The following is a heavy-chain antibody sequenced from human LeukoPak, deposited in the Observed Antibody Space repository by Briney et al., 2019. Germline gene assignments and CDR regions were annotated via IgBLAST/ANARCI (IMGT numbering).Heavy chain of an antibody. Sequence: GASVKVSCKASGYTLTSYYLHWVREAPGQGLEWMAISNPSGGSTSHAQKFQGRVTMTRDTSASTVYMELSSLRSEDTAVYYCASVYKYAMDVWGQGTTVTVSS. J-gene: IGHJ6*02. V-gene: IGHV1-46*01. CDR3: ASVYKYAMDV. CDR2: SNPSGGST. CDR1: GYTLTSYY.